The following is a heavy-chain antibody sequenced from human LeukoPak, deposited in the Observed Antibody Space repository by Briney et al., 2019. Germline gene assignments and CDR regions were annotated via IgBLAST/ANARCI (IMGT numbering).Heavy chain of an antibody. J-gene: IGHJ4*02. D-gene: IGHD6-13*01. CDR1: GFTFSSYG. Sequence: PGGSLRLSCAASGFTFSSYGMHWVRQAPVKGLEFVSVITSNGGSTYYANSVKGRFTISRDNSKNTLYLQMGSLRAEDMAVYYCARDLAHIASTGTAFDYWGQGTLVTVSS. CDR3: ARDLAHIASTGTAFDY. V-gene: IGHV3-64*01. CDR2: ITSNGGST.